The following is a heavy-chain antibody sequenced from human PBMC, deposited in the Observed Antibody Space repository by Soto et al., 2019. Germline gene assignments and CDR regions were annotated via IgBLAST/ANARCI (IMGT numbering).Heavy chain of an antibody. J-gene: IGHJ6*03. CDR3: ARGITGTTYYYYYMDV. CDR1: GGTFSSYT. D-gene: IGHD1-7*01. V-gene: IGHV1-69*02. Sequence: QVQLVQSGAEVKKPGSSVKVSCKASGGTFSSYTISWVRQAPGQGLEWMGRIIPILGIANYAQKFQGRVTITADKSTSTAYMGLSSLRSDDTAVYYCARGITGTTYYYYYMDVWGKGTTVTVSS. CDR2: IIPILGIA.